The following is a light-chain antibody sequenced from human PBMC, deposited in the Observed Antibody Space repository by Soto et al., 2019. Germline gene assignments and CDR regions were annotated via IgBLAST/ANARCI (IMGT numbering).Light chain of an antibody. CDR2: RAS. CDR1: QSVSSSY. CDR3: QQYGSSPAVT. V-gene: IGKV3-20*01. Sequence: EIVLTQSPGTLSLSPGERATLSCRASQSVSSSYLAWYQQKPGQAPRLLIYRASSRATGIPDRFSGSGSGTDFTLTISRLEPEDFAVYYCQQYGSSPAVTFGGGTKVEIK. J-gene: IGKJ4*01.